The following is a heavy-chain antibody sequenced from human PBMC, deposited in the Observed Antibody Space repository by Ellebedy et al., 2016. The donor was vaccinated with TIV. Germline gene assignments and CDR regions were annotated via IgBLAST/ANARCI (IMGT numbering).Heavy chain of an antibody. D-gene: IGHD2/OR15-2a*01. CDR3: ARGVIAYYYYYMDV. CDR2: INPNNGGT. V-gene: IGHV1-2*02. CDR1: GYTFTAYD. Sequence: ASVKVSXKASGYTFTAYDIHWVRQAPGQGLEWVGWINPNNGGTKFAQKFQGRVTMTSDTSISTAYMELSRLRSDDTAVYYCARGVIAYYYYYMDVWGMGTTVTVSS. J-gene: IGHJ6*03.